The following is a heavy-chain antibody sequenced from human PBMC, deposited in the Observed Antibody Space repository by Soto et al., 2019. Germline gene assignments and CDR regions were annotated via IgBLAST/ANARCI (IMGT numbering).Heavy chain of an antibody. D-gene: IGHD2-2*03. V-gene: IGHV4-34*01. CDR1: GGSFIGYY. J-gene: IGHJ4*02. Sequence: KASETLSLTCAVYGGSFIGYYWSWIRQPPGKGLEWIGEINHSGSTNYNPSLKSRVTISVDTSKNQFSPKLSSVTAADTAVYYCVDGYFDYWGQGTLVTVSS. CDR3: VDGYFDY. CDR2: INHSGST.